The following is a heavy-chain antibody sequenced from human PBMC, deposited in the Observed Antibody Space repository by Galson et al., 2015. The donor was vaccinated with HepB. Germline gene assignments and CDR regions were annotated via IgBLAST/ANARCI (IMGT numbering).Heavy chain of an antibody. Sequence: LRLSCAASGFPFSNYPMSWVRQAPGKGLEWVSGISESGDIIYYADSVKGRFTLSRDNSENTLYLQMNSLRAEDTAVYYCAKCGYTSGWPGGWFDPRGQGTLVTVFS. D-gene: IGHD6-19*01. J-gene: IGHJ5*02. CDR2: ISESGDII. CDR3: AKCGYTSGWPGGWFDP. CDR1: GFPFSNYP. V-gene: IGHV3-23*01.